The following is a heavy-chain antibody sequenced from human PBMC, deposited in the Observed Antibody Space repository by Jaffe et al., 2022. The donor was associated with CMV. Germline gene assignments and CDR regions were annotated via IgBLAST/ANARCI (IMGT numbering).Heavy chain of an antibody. Sequence: QVQLVQSGGEVKKPGASIKVSCKASGYTFRNYGISWVRQAPGQGPEWMGWISTYNGNTKYAQSLQGRVTLTMDTSTATASMELRNLRSDDTGTYYCVREDCSRGSCCPDYWGQGTRVTVSS. V-gene: IGHV1-18*01. CDR3: VREDCSRGSCCPDY. J-gene: IGHJ4*02. CDR2: ISTYNGNT. CDR1: GYTFRNYG. D-gene: IGHD2-15*01.